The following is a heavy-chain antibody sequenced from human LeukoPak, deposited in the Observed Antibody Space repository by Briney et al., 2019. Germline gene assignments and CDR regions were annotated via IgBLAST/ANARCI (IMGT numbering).Heavy chain of an antibody. J-gene: IGHJ3*02. D-gene: IGHD5-12*01. CDR1: GFTFSSYN. CDR3: ASQLPYSGYYDAFDI. CDR2: ISSGSSSI. Sequence: GGSLRLSCAASGFTFSSYNMNWVHQAPGKGLEWVSYISSGSSSIYYADSVKGRFTISRDNAKNSLYLQMNSLRDEDTAVYYCASQLPYSGYYDAFDIWGQGTMVTVSS. V-gene: IGHV3-48*02.